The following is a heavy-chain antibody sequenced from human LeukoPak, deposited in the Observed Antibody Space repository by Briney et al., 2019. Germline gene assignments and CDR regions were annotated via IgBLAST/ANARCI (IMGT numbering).Heavy chain of an antibody. CDR1: GGTFSSYT. Sequence: ASVKVSCKASGGTFSSYTISWVRQAPGQGLEWMGRIIPILGVANYAQKFQGRVTISADKSTNTAYMELSSLRSEDTAVYYCEGGAGITLIAADFWGQGTLVTVSS. V-gene: IGHV1-69*02. CDR2: IIPILGVA. D-gene: IGHD3-22*01. J-gene: IGHJ4*02. CDR3: EGGAGITLIAADF.